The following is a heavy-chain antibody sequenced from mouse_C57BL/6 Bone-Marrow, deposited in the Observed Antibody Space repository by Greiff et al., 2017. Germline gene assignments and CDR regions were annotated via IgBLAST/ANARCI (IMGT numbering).Heavy chain of an antibody. D-gene: IGHD1-1*01. J-gene: IGHJ4*01. CDR3: ARRTTVVATDAMDY. V-gene: IGHV1-43*01. CDR2: INPSTGGT. CDR1: GYSFTGYY. Sequence: EVKLMESGPELVKPGASVKISCKASGYSFTGYYMHWVKQSSEKSLAWIGEINPSTGGTSYNQKFKGKAKLTVDKSSSTAYMQLKSLTSEDSAVYYCARRTTVVATDAMDYWGQGTSGTVSS.